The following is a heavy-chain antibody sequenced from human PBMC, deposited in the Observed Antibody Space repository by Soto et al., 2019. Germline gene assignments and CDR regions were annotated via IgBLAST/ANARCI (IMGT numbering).Heavy chain of an antibody. CDR3: AMLHLWPTERKFDD. D-gene: IGHD3-10*01. V-gene: IGHV1-8*01. CDR2: MNPNSGNT. J-gene: IGHJ4*02. CDR1: GYTFTSYD. Sequence: SVQVSCKASGYTFTSYDINWVRQAPGQGLEWMGWMNPNSGNTGYAQKFQGRVTMTRNTSISTAYMELSSLRSEDTAVYYCAMLHLWPTERKFDDWGQGNLVIVS.